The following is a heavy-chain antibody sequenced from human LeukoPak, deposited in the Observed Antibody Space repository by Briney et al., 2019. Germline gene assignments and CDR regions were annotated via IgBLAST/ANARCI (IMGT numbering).Heavy chain of an antibody. J-gene: IGHJ6*03. Sequence: SETLSLTCAVYGGSFSGYYWSWIRQPPGKGLEWIGEINHIGNTNYDLSLRSRVTISVDTSKNQFSLSLTSATAADTAVYFCARLGSVGYYNYQYMDIWGNGTTVTVSS. D-gene: IGHD3-10*01. CDR3: ARLGSVGYYNYQYMDI. V-gene: IGHV4-34*01. CDR1: GGSFSGYY. CDR2: INHIGNT.